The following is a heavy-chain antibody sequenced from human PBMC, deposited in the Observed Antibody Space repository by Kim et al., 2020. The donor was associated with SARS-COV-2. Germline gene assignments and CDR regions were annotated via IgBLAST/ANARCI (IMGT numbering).Heavy chain of an antibody. CDR3: AKDSRYFDWFGEDAFDI. V-gene: IGHV3-43*02. CDR1: GFTFDDYA. D-gene: IGHD3-9*01. Sequence: GGSLRLSCAASGFTFDDYAMHWVRQAPGKGLEWVSLISGDGGSTYYADSVKGRFTISRDNSKNSLYLQMNSLRTEDTALYYCAKDSRYFDWFGEDAFDIWGQGTMVTVSS. J-gene: IGHJ3*02. CDR2: ISGDGGST.